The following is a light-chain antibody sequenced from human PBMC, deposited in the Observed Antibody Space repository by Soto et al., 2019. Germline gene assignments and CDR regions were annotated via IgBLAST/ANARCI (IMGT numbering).Light chain of an antibody. V-gene: IGLV2-11*01. CDR3: SSYGGTYTSVI. CDR1: SSDVGHYNF. Sequence: QSVLTQPRSVSGSPGQSVTISCTGTSSDVGHYNFVSWYQQHPDKAPKLLIYDVSKRPSGVPDRFSGSKSGNTASLTISGLQAEDEADYYCSSYGGTYTSVIFGGGTKVTVL. J-gene: IGLJ1*01. CDR2: DVS.